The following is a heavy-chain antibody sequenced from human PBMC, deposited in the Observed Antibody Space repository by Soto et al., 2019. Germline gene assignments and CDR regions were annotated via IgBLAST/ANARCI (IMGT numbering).Heavy chain of an antibody. J-gene: IGHJ5*02. CDR1: GYTFSTHG. D-gene: IGHD1-26*01. CDR3: ARDLGYSRSGTCYREWFDP. CDR2: GRGDNGHR. Sequence: QVQLVQSGAEVKKPGASVKVSCKASGYTFSTHGISWVRQVPGQGLEWMGWGRGDNGHRNYAQSHHGRVTMTTDTSTNTAYMELRSLRSDDTAVYYCARDLGYSRSGTCYREWFDPWGQGTLVTVSS. V-gene: IGHV1-18*01.